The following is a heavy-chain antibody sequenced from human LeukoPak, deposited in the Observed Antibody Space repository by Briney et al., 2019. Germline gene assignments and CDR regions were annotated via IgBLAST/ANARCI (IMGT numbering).Heavy chain of an antibody. D-gene: IGHD6-13*01. CDR1: GFTFSSYA. CDR2: ISGSGGST. J-gene: IGHJ3*02. V-gene: IGHV3-23*01. CDR3: AKMGGYSSSWYPDAFDI. Sequence: PGGSLRLSCAASGFTFSSYAMSWVRQAPGKGLEWVSAISGSGGSTYYADSVKGRFTTSRNNSKNTLYLQMNSLRAEDTAVYYCAKMGGYSSSWYPDAFDIWGQGTMVTVSS.